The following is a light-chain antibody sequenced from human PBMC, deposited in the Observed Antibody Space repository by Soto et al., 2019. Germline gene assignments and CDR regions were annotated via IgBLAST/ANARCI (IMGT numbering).Light chain of an antibody. CDR1: QGLNSY. CDR2: ATS. CDR3: QRLNSNLLFS. Sequence: DIQLTQSPSLLSASVGGRVTITCRASQGLNSYLAWYQKKAGKAPQLLIYATSTLQTGVPSRFSGSGSGTEFTLTINSVQPEDFATYYCQRLNSNLLFSFGPGTTVDLK. V-gene: IGKV1-9*01. J-gene: IGKJ3*01.